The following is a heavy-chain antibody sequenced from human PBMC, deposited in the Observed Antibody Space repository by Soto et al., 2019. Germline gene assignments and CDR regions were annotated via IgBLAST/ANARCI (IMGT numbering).Heavy chain of an antibody. CDR2: ISGSGGNT. Sequence: EVQLLESGGSLVQPGGSLRLSCAASGFTFSTFAMNWVRQAPGEGLEWVSSISGSGGNTQYADSVKGRVTISRDNPKNPLYLQVQTLGAEDTCVYYGAKLNVLLTTSGGWCHWFDPWGQGTLVSVSS. J-gene: IGHJ5*02. CDR3: AKLNVLLTTSGGWCHWFDP. D-gene: IGHD2-21*01. V-gene: IGHV3-23*01. CDR1: GFTFSTFA.